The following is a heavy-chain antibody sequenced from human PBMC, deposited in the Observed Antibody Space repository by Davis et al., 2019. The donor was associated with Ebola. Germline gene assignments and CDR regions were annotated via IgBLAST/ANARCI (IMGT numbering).Heavy chain of an antibody. J-gene: IGHJ5*02. CDR2: IYYSGST. CDR1: GGSISSYY. V-gene: IGHV4-59*01. Sequence: MPSETLSLTCTVSGGSISSYYWSWIRQPPGKGLEWIGYIYYSGSTNYNPSLKSRVTISVDPSKNQFSLKLSSVTAADTAVYYCARVSTTVTTAWFDPWGQGTLVTVSS. D-gene: IGHD4-17*01. CDR3: ARVSTTVTTAWFDP.